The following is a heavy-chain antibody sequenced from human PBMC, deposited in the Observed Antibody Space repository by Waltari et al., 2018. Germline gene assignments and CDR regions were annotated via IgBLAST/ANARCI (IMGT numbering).Heavy chain of an antibody. J-gene: IGHJ4*02. CDR2: ISAYNDNT. D-gene: IGHD4-17*01. CDR1: GYSFTTYG. Sequence: QVQLVQSGGEVKKPGASVKVSCKASGYSFTTYGISWVRQAPGQGLEWMGWISAYNDNTDYAQKFQGRVTLTTDTSTNTAYMEMRSLRSDDSAVYYCAREKSGYDYEPIDFLGQGNQGYQPIDYWGQGTLVTVSP. V-gene: IGHV1-18*01. CDR3: AREKSGYDYEPIDFLGQGNQGYQPIDY.